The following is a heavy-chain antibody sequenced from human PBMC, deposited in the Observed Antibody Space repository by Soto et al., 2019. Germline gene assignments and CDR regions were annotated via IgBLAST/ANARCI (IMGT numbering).Heavy chain of an antibody. D-gene: IGHD6-6*01. V-gene: IGHV3-23*01. J-gene: IGHJ4*02. CDR3: AKLSQYSSSYYFNS. CDR1: GFTFNSYA. CDR2: VSGLGAST. Sequence: AGSLRLSCVASGFTFNSYAMSWVRQAPGKGLEWVSTVSGLGASTYYADSLQGRFTIPRDNSTNTLYLQMNSLRAEDTAVYYCAKLSQYSSSYYFNSWGQGTLVTVSS.